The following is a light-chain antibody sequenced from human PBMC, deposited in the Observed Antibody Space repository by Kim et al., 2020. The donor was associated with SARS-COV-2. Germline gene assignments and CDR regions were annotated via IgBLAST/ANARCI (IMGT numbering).Light chain of an antibody. Sequence: SYELTQPPSVSVAPGQTARITCGGDNIGRKPVYWYQQKPGLAPVIVVFDDSDRPSGIPERFSGSNSGNTATLTISGVEDGVEVDHYCHVWDTKSSHHVFG. CDR2: DDS. CDR3: HVWDTKSSHHV. CDR1: NIGRKP. J-gene: IGLJ1*01. V-gene: IGLV3-21*02.